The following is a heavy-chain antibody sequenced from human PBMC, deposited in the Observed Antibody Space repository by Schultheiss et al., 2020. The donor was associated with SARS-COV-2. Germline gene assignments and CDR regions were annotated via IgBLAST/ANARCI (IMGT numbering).Heavy chain of an antibody. Sequence: SGPTLVKPTQTLTLTCTFSGFSLSTSGVGLGWIRQPPGKALEWLALIYWDDDKRYSPSLKSRLTITKDTSKNQVVLTMTNMDPVDTATYYCAHSLYYDSSGYYVNYFDYWGQGTLVTVSS. CDR3: AHSLYYDSSGYYVNYFDY. V-gene: IGHV2-5*02. D-gene: IGHD3-22*01. CDR2: IYWDDDK. CDR1: GFSLSTSGVG. J-gene: IGHJ4*02.